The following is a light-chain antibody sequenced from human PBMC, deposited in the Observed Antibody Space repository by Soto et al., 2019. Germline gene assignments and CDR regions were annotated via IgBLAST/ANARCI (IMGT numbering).Light chain of an antibody. V-gene: IGKV3-11*01. CDR1: QSVFSS. Sequence: EVVLTQSPATLSLSPGERATLSCRASQSVFSSLAWYQQKPGQPPRLLISDASNRATGVPARFSGSGSGTDFTLTISSLEPEDFAVYYCQQRNVLPLTFGGGTKVDIK. CDR2: DAS. J-gene: IGKJ4*01. CDR3: QQRNVLPLT.